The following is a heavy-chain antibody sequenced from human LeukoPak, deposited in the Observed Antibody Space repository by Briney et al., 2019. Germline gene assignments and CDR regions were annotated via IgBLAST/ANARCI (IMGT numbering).Heavy chain of an antibody. V-gene: IGHV3-21*01. D-gene: IGHD3-3*01. CDR1: GFTFSSYS. Sequence: GGSLRLSCAASGFTFSSYSMNWVRQAPGKGLEWVSSISSSSSYIYYADSMKGRFTISRDNAKNSLYLQMNSLRAEDTAVYYCARGFALDYWGQGTLVTVSS. CDR3: ARGFALDY. J-gene: IGHJ4*02. CDR2: ISSSSSYI.